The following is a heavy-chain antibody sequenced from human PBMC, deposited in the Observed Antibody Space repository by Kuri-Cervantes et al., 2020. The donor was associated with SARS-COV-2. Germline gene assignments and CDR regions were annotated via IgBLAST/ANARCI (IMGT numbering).Heavy chain of an antibody. Sequence: GGSLRLSCAASGFTFSRYAMHWVRQAPGKGLEWVAVISYDGSNKGYTASGKGRFTISRDNSQNTLYLQMKSLRTEDTALYYCARDRVGVHDSWGQGTLVTVYS. D-gene: IGHD2-21*01. CDR3: ARDRVGVHDS. J-gene: IGHJ4*02. CDR1: GFTFSRYA. V-gene: IGHV3-30-3*01. CDR2: ISYDGSNK.